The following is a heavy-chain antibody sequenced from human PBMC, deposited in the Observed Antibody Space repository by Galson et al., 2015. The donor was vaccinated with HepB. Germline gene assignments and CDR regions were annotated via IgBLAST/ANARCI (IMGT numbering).Heavy chain of an antibody. D-gene: IGHD6-13*01. J-gene: IGHJ4*02. Sequence: SVKVSCKASGYTFTSYGISWVRQAPGQGLEWMGWISAYNGNTNYAQKLQGRVTMTTDTSMSTAYMELRSLRSDDTAVYYCARDVPGIAAAGSSPDFDYWGQGTLVTVSS. CDR1: GYTFTSYG. CDR2: ISAYNGNT. V-gene: IGHV1-18*01. CDR3: ARDVPGIAAAGSSPDFDY.